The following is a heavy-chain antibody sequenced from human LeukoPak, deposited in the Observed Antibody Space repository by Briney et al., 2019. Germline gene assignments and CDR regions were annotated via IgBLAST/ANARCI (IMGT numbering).Heavy chain of an antibody. D-gene: IGHD6-19*01. CDR2: IYSGGAT. V-gene: IGHV3-53*01. CDR1: EFSVSINY. Sequence: GGSLRLSCAVSEFSVSINYMNWVPQAPGKGLEWVSVIYSGGATYYADSVRGRFTISRDNSKNMVSLQMTSLGAEDTAVYYCARGRFSGPDDYWGQGTLVTVSS. CDR3: ARGRFSGPDDY. J-gene: IGHJ4*02.